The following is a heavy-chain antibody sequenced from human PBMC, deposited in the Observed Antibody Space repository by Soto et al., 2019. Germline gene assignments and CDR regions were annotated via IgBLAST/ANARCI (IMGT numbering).Heavy chain of an antibody. CDR3: AKDSQGGYYYDSSGPTRPHFDY. D-gene: IGHD3-22*01. CDR2: ISYDGSNK. Sequence: QVQLVESGGGVVQPGRSLRLSCAASGFTFSSYGMHWVRQAPGKGLEGVAVISYDGSNKYYADSVKGRFTISRDNSKNTLYLQMNSLRAEDTAVYYCAKDSQGGYYYDSSGPTRPHFDYWGQGTLVTVSS. V-gene: IGHV3-30*18. J-gene: IGHJ4*02. CDR1: GFTFSSYG.